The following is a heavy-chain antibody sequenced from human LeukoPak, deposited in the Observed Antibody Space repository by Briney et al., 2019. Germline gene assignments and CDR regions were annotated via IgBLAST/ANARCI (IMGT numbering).Heavy chain of an antibody. J-gene: IGHJ4*02. CDR1: GFSFTNYS. V-gene: IGHV3-21*01. D-gene: IGHD1-26*01. CDR3: AKFRSDPRSLDY. CDR2: ISSSGLYI. Sequence: GGSLRLSCAASGFSFTNYSFIWVRQAPGKGLEWVSSISSSGLYIYYADSLKGRFAISRDNAKNSLYLQMTSLTPDDTAVYYCAKFRSDPRSLDYWGQGTLVTVSS.